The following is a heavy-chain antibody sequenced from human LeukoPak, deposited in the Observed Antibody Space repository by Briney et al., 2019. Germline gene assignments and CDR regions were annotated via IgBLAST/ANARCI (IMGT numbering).Heavy chain of an antibody. D-gene: IGHD3-9*01. CDR2: IYSGATT. Sequence: GGSLRLSCAASGFTFSNYSMNWVRQAPGKGLEWVSIIYSGATTYYADSVKGRFTISRDNSKNTLFLQMNSLRAEDTAVYYCARGHWLAHLDYWGQGTLVTVSS. CDR3: ARGHWLAHLDY. J-gene: IGHJ4*02. V-gene: IGHV3-53*01. CDR1: GFTFSNYS.